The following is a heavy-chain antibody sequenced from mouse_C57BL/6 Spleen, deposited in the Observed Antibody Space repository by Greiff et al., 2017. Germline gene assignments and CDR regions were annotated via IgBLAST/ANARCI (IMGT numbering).Heavy chain of an antibody. D-gene: IGHD1-1*01. J-gene: IGHJ1*03. V-gene: IGHV10-1*01. CDR2: IRSKSNNYAT. Sequence: GGGLVQPKGSLKLSCAASGFSFNTYAMNWVRQAPGKGLEWVARIRSKSNNYATYYADSVKDRFTISRDDSESMLYLQMNNLKTEDAAMYYCVRSPYYYGSSYWYFDVWGTGTTVTVSS. CDR3: VRSPYYYGSSYWYFDV. CDR1: GFSFNTYA.